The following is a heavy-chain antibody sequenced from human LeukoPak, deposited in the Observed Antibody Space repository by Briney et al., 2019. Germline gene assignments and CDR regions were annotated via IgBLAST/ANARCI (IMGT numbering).Heavy chain of an antibody. CDR2: IYPGDSES. V-gene: IGHV5-51*01. CDR3: ARRGTGFGDT. J-gene: IGHJ4*02. Sequence: GESLKISCKGSGYSFTSYWIGWVRQMPGKGLEWMGIIYPGDSESRYSPSFEGQVSISADKSISTAYLQWNSLRASDTAMYYCARRGTGFGDTWGQGTLVTVSS. D-gene: IGHD3-10*01. CDR1: GYSFTSYW.